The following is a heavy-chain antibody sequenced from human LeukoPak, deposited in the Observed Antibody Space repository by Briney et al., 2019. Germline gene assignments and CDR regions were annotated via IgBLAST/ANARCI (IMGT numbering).Heavy chain of an antibody. Sequence: GGSLRLSCAASGFTFSRYWMHWVRQAPGKGLEWVSRISGGERSISYADSVQGRFTISRDNAKNTLYLQMNSLRAEEMAVYYCVREYCDTTSCSNHDAFDIWGQGTMVTVSS. J-gene: IGHJ3*02. D-gene: IGHD2-2*01. CDR3: VREYCDTTSCSNHDAFDI. CDR1: GFTFSRYW. CDR2: ISGGERSI. V-gene: IGHV3-74*01.